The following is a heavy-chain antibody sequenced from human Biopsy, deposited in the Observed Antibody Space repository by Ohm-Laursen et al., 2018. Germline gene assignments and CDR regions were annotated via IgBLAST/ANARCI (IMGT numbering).Heavy chain of an antibody. CDR3: ARGSSYGYDFDY. CDR2: IYYSGST. CDR1: GDSVSSGSFY. J-gene: IGHJ4*02. V-gene: IGHV4-61*01. Sequence: PSETLSLTRPVSGDSVSSGSFYWNWIRQPPGKSLEWIGNIYYSGSTHFNPSLKSRVTISVDTSKNQFSLKLSSVTAADTAVYFCARGSSYGYDFDYWGQGTLVAVSS. D-gene: IGHD5-18*01.